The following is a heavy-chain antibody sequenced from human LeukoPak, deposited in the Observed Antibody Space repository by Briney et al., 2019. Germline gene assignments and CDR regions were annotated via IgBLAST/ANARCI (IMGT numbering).Heavy chain of an antibody. CDR3: ARGGAYASTRLRRKQQLFQ. V-gene: IGHV1-18*01. J-gene: IGHJ4*02. D-gene: IGHD6-13*01. CDR1: GFIFTGFG. Sequence: ASVKVSCKTSGFIFTGFGITWVRQAPGQGLEWMGWVSPYNGNTNYAQDLQGRVTMTTETSTNTAYMELRRLRSEDTAVYYCARGGAYASTRLRRKQQLFQWGQGTLVTVSS. CDR2: VSPYNGNT.